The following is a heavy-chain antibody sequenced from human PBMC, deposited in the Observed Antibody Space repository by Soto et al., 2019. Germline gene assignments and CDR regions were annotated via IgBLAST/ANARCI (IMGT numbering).Heavy chain of an antibody. Sequence: SETLSLTCTVSGGSISSYYWSWIRQPPGKGLEWIGYIYYSGSTNYNPSLKSRVTISVDTSKSQFSLKLSSVTAADTAVYYCARRRLLWFGEDGGMDVWGQGTTVTVSS. D-gene: IGHD3-10*01. V-gene: IGHV4-59*08. CDR1: GGSISSYY. CDR3: ARRRLLWFGEDGGMDV. J-gene: IGHJ6*02. CDR2: IYYSGST.